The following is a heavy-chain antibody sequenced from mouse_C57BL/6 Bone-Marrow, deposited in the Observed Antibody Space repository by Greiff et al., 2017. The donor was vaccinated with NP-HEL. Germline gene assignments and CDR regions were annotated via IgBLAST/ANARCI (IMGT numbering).Heavy chain of an antibody. CDR1: GFTFSSYG. CDR2: ISSGGSYT. V-gene: IGHV5-6*01. CDR3: APIYDGYSFAY. Sequence: VQRVESGGDLVKPGGSLKLSCAASGFTFSSYGMSWVRQTPDKRLEWVATISSGGSYTYYPDSVKGRFTISRDNAKNTLYLQMSSLKSEDTAMYYCAPIYDGYSFAYWGQGTLVTVSA. J-gene: IGHJ3*01. D-gene: IGHD2-3*01.